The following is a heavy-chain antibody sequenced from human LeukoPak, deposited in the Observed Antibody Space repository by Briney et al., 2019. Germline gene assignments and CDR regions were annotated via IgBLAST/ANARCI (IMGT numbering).Heavy chain of an antibody. CDR3: AKARCGGDCYALMD. Sequence: GGSLRPSCAASGFTFSSYGMHWVRQAPGKGLEWVAVISYDGSNKYYADSVKGRFTISRDNSKNTLYLQMNSLRAEDTAVYYCAKARCGGDCYALMDWGQGTLVTVSS. CDR1: GFTFSSYG. J-gene: IGHJ4*02. D-gene: IGHD2-21*02. V-gene: IGHV3-30*18. CDR2: ISYDGSNK.